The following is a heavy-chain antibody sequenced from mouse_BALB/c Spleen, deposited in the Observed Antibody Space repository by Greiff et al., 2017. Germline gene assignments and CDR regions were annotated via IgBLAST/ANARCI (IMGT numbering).Heavy chain of an antibody. Sequence: VQGVESGAELAKPGASVKMSCKASGYTFTSYWMHWVKQRPGQGLEWIGYINPSTGYTEYNQKFKDKATLTADKSSSTAYMQLSSLTSEDSAVYYCARSLGAQLGRDYWGQGTTLTVSS. CDR2: INPSTGYT. J-gene: IGHJ2*01. D-gene: IGHD4-1*02. CDR3: ARSLGAQLGRDY. V-gene: IGHV1-7*01. CDR1: GYTFTSYW.